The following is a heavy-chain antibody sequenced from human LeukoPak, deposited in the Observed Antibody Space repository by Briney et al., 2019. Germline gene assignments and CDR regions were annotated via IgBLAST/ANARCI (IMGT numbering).Heavy chain of an antibody. D-gene: IGHD3-3*01. V-gene: IGHV4-31*03. Sequence: SETLSLTCTVSGGSISSGGYYWRWIRQHPGKGLEWIGYIYYSGSTYYNPSLKSRVTISVDTSKNQFSLKLSSVTAADTAVYCCASSITTPIYYYYGMDVWGQGTTVTVSS. CDR3: ASSITTPIYYYYGMDV. J-gene: IGHJ6*02. CDR2: IYYSGST. CDR1: GGSISSGGYY.